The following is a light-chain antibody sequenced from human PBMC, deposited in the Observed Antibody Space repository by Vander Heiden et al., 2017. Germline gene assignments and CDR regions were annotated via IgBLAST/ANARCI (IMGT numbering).Light chain of an antibody. CDR3: QQSMSFPVT. CDR2: GAS. J-gene: IGKJ5*01. V-gene: IGKV1-12*01. CDR1: QRIDSW. Sequence: IQMTEAPSFVSASVGDRVTMTCRASQRIDSWLAWYRQKSGKAPELLIYGASTLENGVPSRFSGGGFGRDFTLTISSLQPEDFGTYYCQQSMSFPVTFGQWTRLEIK.